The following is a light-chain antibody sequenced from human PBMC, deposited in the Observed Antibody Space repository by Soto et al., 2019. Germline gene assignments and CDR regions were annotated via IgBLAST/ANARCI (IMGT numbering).Light chain of an antibody. Sequence: AIQVNQSPSSLSASVGDTVTITCRASQGISSAFAWYQQKPGKVPRLLIYDVFNLQSGVPSRFSGSGSGTDFTLTISRLQPEDFATYYCQQLETYPLTFGQGTRLEVK. CDR1: QGISSA. CDR2: DVF. CDR3: QQLETYPLT. J-gene: IGKJ5*01. V-gene: IGKV1-13*02.